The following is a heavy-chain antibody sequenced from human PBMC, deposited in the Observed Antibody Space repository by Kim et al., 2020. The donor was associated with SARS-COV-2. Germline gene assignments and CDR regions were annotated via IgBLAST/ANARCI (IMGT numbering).Heavy chain of an antibody. CDR1: GYTYTTYG. CDR2: VSLYDGNT. CDR3: ARVGYTSRWETPLDY. D-gene: IGHD6-13*01. Sequence: ASVKVSCKATGYTYTTYGISWVRQAPGQGLEWMGWVSLYDGNTNYAERLQGRVTITTDTSTSTAYMELRSLRFDDTAVYYCARVGYTSRWETPLDYWGQGTLVTVSS. J-gene: IGHJ4*02. V-gene: IGHV1-18*04.